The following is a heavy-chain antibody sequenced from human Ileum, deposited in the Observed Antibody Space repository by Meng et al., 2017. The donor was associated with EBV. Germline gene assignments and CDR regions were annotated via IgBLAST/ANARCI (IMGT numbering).Heavy chain of an antibody. Sequence: QLQLQESGPGLVKPSETLSLSCSVSGGSIGSYYWSWIRQPPGKGLEWIGFIYYTGTTNYNPSLGSRVTISFDPATTQFSLNLISVTAADTAVYYCVRGDDSNGYGDSWGQGTLVTVSS. J-gene: IGHJ4*02. CDR2: IYYTGTT. D-gene: IGHD3-22*01. CDR1: GGSIGSYY. V-gene: IGHV4-59*01. CDR3: VRGDDSNGYGDS.